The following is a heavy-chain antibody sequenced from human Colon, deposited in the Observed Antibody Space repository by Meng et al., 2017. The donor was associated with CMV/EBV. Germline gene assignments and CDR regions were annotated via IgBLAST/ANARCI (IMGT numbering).Heavy chain of an antibody. CDR3: ARDSIAARPHYFDY. CDR2: SRYDGAEK. D-gene: IGHD6-6*01. CDR1: GITLSRHG. Sequence: GGSLRLSCAVSGITLSRHGIHWVRQAPGRGLEWVAFSRYDGAEKYYADSVRGRFTISRDNAKNSLYLQMNSLRAEDTAVYYCARDSIAARPHYFDYWGQGTLVTVSS. V-gene: IGHV3-30*02. J-gene: IGHJ4*02.